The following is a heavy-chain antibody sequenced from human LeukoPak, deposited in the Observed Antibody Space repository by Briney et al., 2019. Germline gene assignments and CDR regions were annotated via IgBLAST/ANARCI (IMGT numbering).Heavy chain of an antibody. Sequence: PGGSLRLSCAASGFTFSDYYMSWIRRAPGKGLEWVAVISYDGSNKYYADSVKGRFTISRDNSKNTLCLQMNSLRAEDTAVYYCARDRVRVAVAVPWAFDIWGQGTMVTVSS. D-gene: IGHD2-15*01. CDR1: GFTFSDYY. CDR3: ARDRVRVAVAVPWAFDI. CDR2: ISYDGSNK. J-gene: IGHJ3*02. V-gene: IGHV3-30-3*01.